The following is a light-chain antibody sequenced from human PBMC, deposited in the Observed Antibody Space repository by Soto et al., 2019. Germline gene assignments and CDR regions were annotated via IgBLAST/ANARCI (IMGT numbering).Light chain of an antibody. Sequence: QSVLTQPPSASGTPGQMVTISCSGSSSNIGSNYVYWYQQLPGTAPKLLIYRNNQRPSGVPDRFSGSKSGTSASLAISGLRSEDEADYLFAGWDARLSGFSVFGTGTKVPVL. CDR3: AGWDARLSGFSV. J-gene: IGLJ1*01. V-gene: IGLV1-47*01. CDR2: RNN. CDR1: SSNIGSNY.